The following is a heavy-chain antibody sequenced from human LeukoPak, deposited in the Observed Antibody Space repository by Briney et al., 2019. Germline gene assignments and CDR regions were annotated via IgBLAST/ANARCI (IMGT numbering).Heavy chain of an antibody. CDR1: GGSISSGGYY. J-gene: IGHJ5*02. D-gene: IGHD3-10*01. Sequence: PSQTLSLTCTVSGGSISSGGYYWSWIRQHPGKGLEWIGYIYYSGSTYYNPSLKSRVIISVDTSKNQFSLKLRSVTAADTAVYYCARVPGYYGSGSQSNWVDPWGQGTLVTASS. CDR2: IYYSGST. V-gene: IGHV4-31*03. CDR3: ARVPGYYGSGSQSNWVDP.